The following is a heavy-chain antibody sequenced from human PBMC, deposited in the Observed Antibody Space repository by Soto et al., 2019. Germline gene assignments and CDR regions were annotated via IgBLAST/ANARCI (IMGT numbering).Heavy chain of an antibody. Sequence: EVQLVESGGGLIQRGGSLRLSCAASGFTFSTYCLNWVRQAPRKGLEWLSYIRGSSNTIYYADSVKGRFTISRDNAKNSLYLQMNSLRDEDTAVYFCARGFDLQYGMDVWGQGTTVTVSS. CDR3: ARGFDLQYGMDV. V-gene: IGHV3-48*02. J-gene: IGHJ6*02. D-gene: IGHD3-10*01. CDR2: IRGSSNTI. CDR1: GFTFSTYC.